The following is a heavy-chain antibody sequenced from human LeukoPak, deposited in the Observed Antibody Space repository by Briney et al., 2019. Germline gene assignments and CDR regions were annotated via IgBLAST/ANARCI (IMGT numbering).Heavy chain of an antibody. Sequence: GGSLRLSCAASGFIFSSYPMSWVRQAPGKGLEWVSAISGAAENTYYADSVRGRFSISRDNSRNTVHLQMNSLRPEDTAVYYCANQRGGFWGQGTLVTVSS. CDR1: GFIFSSYP. J-gene: IGHJ4*02. D-gene: IGHD3-10*01. CDR2: ISGAAENT. CDR3: ANQRGGF. V-gene: IGHV3-23*01.